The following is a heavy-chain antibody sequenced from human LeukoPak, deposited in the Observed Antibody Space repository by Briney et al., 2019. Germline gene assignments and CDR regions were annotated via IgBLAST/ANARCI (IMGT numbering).Heavy chain of an antibody. J-gene: IGHJ4*02. V-gene: IGHV3-23*01. D-gene: IGHD1-26*01. CDR1: GFTLRNYA. CDR2: LGRSGSST. Sequence: PGGSLRLSCAASGFTLRNYAMSWVRQAPGKGLEWVSALGRSGSSTYYADSVKGRFTISRDNSKNTLYLQMNSLRAEDTAVYYCAKIWAEWELRGSVYYFDYWGQGTLVTASS. CDR3: AKIWAEWELRGSVYYFDY.